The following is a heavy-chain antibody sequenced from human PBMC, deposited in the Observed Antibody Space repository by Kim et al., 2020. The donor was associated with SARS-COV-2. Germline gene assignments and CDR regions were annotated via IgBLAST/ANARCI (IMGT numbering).Heavy chain of an antibody. V-gene: IGHV3-74*01. J-gene: IGHJ3*02. CDR2: INIDGSST. Sequence: GGSLRLSCAASGFTFSSYWMHWVRQTPGKGLVWVSHINIDGSSTTYADSVKGRFTISRDNAKNTLYLQMNSLRAEDTAVYYCARFFVPDAFDIWAKGQWSPSLQ. CDR3: ARFFVPDAFDI. D-gene: IGHD3-3*01. CDR1: GFTFSSYW.